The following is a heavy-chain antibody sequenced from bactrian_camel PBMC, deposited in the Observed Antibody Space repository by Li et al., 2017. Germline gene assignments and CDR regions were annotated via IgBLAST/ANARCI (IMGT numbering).Heavy chain of an antibody. Sequence: SLRLFCAASGFTVSTASMYWVRQAPGKGLEWVSRIDSGSSASYADSVKGRFTISRDNAKKTVYLQMNSLKPEDTAVYYCATANNGYRSAYEYNYWGQGTQVTVS. J-gene: IGHJ4*01. CDR1: GFTVSTAS. CDR2: IDSGSSA. V-gene: IGHV3S9*01. D-gene: IGHD2*01. CDR3: ATANNGYRSAYEYNY.